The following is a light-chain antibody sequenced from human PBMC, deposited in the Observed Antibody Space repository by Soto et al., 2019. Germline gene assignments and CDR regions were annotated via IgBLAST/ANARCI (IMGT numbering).Light chain of an antibody. CDR1: SGSVSTSYY. CDR3: VLYMGSGIWV. J-gene: IGLJ3*02. CDR2: STN. Sequence: QTVVTQEPSLSVSPGRTVTLTCGLSSGSVSTSYYPSWYQQTPGQAPRTLIYSTNTRSSGVPDRFSGSILGNKAALTITGGQADDEYDYYCVLYMGSGIWVFGGGTKLTVL. V-gene: IGLV8-61*01.